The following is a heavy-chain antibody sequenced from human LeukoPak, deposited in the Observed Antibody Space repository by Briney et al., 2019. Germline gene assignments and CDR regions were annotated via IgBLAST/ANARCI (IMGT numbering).Heavy chain of an antibody. Sequence: GGSLRLSCAASGFTFSSYGMHWVRQAPGKGLEWVSSISSSSTNIYYTDSVKGRFTISRDNAKNSLSLQMNGLRAEDTAVYYCARDDTAVAGTELDYWGQGTLVTVSS. CDR2: ISSSSTNI. J-gene: IGHJ4*02. V-gene: IGHV3-21*01. CDR1: GFTFSSYG. CDR3: ARDDTAVAGTELDY. D-gene: IGHD6-19*01.